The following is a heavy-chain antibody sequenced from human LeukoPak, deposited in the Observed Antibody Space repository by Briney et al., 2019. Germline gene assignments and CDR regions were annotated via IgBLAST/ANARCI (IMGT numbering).Heavy chain of an antibody. CDR3: ARDYSSDLDP. D-gene: IGHD2-21*01. CDR2: IWYDGNRK. Sequence: GGSLRLSCAASGFTFSSHGMHWVRQAPGKGLEWVAVIWYDGNRKYYADSVKGRFTISRDNSKNTLYLQMNSLRAEDTAVYYCARDYSSDLDPWGQGTLVTVSS. J-gene: IGHJ5*02. V-gene: IGHV3-33*01. CDR1: GFTFSSHG.